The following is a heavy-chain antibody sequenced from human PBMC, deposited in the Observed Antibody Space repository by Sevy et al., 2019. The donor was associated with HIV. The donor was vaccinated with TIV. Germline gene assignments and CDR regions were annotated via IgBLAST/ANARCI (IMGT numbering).Heavy chain of an antibody. CDR1: GFTFNTYS. CDR3: ARDLRREMATSEAFDF. V-gene: IGHV3-21*01. CDR2: ITFASNYI. J-gene: IGHJ3*01. D-gene: IGHD5-12*01. Sequence: GGSLRLSCAASGFTFNTYSMNWVRQAPGKGLEWVSSITFASNYIYYADSVRGRFTISRDNTKNSLYLQMNSLRADDTAVYYCARDLRREMATSEAFDFWGQGTMVTVSS.